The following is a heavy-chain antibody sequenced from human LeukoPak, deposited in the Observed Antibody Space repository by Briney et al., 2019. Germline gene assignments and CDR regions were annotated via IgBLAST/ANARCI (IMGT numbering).Heavy chain of an antibody. D-gene: IGHD1-14*01. CDR3: ARVSSPLQYNWFDP. J-gene: IGHJ5*02. CDR1: GYTFTGYY. Sequence: ASVKVSCKASGYTFTGYYMHWVRQAPGQGLEWMGRINPNSGGTNYAQKFQGRVTKTRDTSISTAYMELSRLRSDDTAVYYCARVSSPLQYNWFDPWGQGTLVTVSS. CDR2: INPNSGGT. V-gene: IGHV1-2*06.